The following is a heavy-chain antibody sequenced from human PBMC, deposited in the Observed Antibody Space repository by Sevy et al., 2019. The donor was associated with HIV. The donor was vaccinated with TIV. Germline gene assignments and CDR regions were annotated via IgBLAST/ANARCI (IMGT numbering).Heavy chain of an antibody. CDR2: MNPNSGNT. D-gene: IGHD2-2*01. CDR1: GYTFTSYD. J-gene: IGHJ6*02. V-gene: IGHV1-8*03. Sequence: ASVKVSCKASGYTFTSYDINWVRQATGQGLEWMGWMNPNSGNTGYAQKFQGRVTITRNTSISTAYMELSSLGSEDTAVYYCATAECSSTSCYGSEYYYGMDVWGQGTTVTVSS. CDR3: ATAECSSTSCYGSEYYYGMDV.